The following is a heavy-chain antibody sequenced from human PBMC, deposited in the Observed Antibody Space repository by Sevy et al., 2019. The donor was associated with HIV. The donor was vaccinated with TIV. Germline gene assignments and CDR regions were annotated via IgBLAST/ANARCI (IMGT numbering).Heavy chain of an antibody. CDR1: GGSISSSSYY. J-gene: IGHJ3*02. Sequence: SETLSLTCTVSGGSISSSSYYWGWIRQPPGKGLEWIGSIYYSGSTYYNPSLKSRVTISVDTSKNQFSLKLSSVTAADTAVYYCARHRIEHYYDSSGYSPGAFDIWGQWTMVTVSS. D-gene: IGHD3-22*01. V-gene: IGHV4-39*01. CDR2: IYYSGST. CDR3: ARHRIEHYYDSSGYSPGAFDI.